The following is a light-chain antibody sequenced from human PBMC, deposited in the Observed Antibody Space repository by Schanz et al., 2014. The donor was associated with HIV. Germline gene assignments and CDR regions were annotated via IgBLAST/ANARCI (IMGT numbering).Light chain of an antibody. V-gene: IGKV1-5*03. CDR1: QSISRW. CDR3: QQYDNYSPT. J-gene: IGKJ1*01. CDR2: KAS. Sequence: DIQMTQSPPTLSASVGDRVTITCRASQSISRWEAWYPQKPGNAPKLLIHKASGLESGVPSRFSGSGSWTEFTLTISDLQPDDSASYYCQQYDNYSPTFGQGTKVEI.